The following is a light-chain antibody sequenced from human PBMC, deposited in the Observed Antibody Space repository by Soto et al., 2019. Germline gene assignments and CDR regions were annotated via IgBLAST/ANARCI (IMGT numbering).Light chain of an antibody. CDR3: SSYAGSSNV. V-gene: IGLV2-14*01. J-gene: IGLJ1*01. Sequence: QSALTQPASVSGSPGQSITISCTGTSSDVGVYNHVSWYQQHPGKAPQLMIYGVADRPSGVSSRFSGSKSGNTASLTVSGLQAEDEADYYCSSYAGSSNVFGTGTKVTVL. CDR2: GVA. CDR1: SSDVGVYNH.